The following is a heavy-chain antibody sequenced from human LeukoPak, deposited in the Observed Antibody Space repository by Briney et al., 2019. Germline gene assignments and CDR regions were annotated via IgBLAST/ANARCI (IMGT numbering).Heavy chain of an antibody. CDR1: GYTFTGYS. V-gene: IGHV1-2*02. J-gene: IGHJ6*02. D-gene: IGHD3-10*01. CDR3: ARDPRPLWFGDKAGYGMDV. Sequence: ASVKVSCKASGYTFTGYSMHWVRQAPGQGLEWMGWINPNSGGTNYAQKFQGRVTMTRDTSISTAYMELSRLRSDDTAVYYCARDPRPLWFGDKAGYGMDVWGQGTTVTVSS. CDR2: INPNSGGT.